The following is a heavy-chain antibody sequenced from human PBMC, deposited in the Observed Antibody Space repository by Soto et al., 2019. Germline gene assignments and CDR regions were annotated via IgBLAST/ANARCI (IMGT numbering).Heavy chain of an antibody. CDR2: MNPNSGNT. V-gene: IGHV1-8*01. D-gene: IGHD4-4*01. J-gene: IGHJ4*02. CDR3: ARGVNYWTTHSVVYYFDY. CDR1: GYTFTSYD. Sequence: ASVKVSCKASGYTFTSYDINWVRQATGQGLEWMGWMNPNSGNTGYAQKFQGRVTMTRNTSISTAYMELSSLRSEDTAVYYCARGVNYWTTHSVVYYFDYWGQGTLVTVSS.